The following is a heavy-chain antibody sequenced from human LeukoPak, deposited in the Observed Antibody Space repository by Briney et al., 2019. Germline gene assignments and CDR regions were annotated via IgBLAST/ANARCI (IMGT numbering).Heavy chain of an antibody. V-gene: IGHV4-59*01. CDR3: ARVETHSGWGWGGPYYYYYMDV. CDR2: IYYSGST. CDR1: GGSISSYY. J-gene: IGHJ6*03. Sequence: SETLSLTCTVSGGSISSYYWGWIRQPPGKGLEWIGYIYYSGSTNYNPSLKSRVTISVDTSKNQFSLKLGSVTAADTAVYYCARVETHSGWGWGGPYYYYYMDVWGKGTTVTISS. D-gene: IGHD6-19*01.